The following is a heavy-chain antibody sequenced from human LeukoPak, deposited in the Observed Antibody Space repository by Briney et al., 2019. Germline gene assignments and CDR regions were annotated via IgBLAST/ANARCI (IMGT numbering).Heavy chain of an antibody. CDR1: GGSISSGSYY. V-gene: IGHV4-61*02. CDR3: ARDLINSPLGY. D-gene: IGHD4-23*01. CDR2: IYTSGST. Sequence: SETLSLTCTVSGGSISSGSYYWSWIRQPAGKGLEWIGRIYTSGSTNYNPSLKSRVTISVDTSKNQFSLKLSSVTAADTAVHYCARDLINSPLGYWGQGTLVTVSS. J-gene: IGHJ4*02.